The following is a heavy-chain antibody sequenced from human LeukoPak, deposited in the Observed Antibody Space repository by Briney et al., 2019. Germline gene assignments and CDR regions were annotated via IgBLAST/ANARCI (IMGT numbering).Heavy chain of an antibody. CDR1: GFTFSSYA. D-gene: IGHD6-13*01. Sequence: PGRSLRLSCAASGFTFSSYAMHWVRQAPGKGLEWVAVISYDGSNKYYADSVKGRFTISRDNSKNTLYLQMNRLRAEDTAVYYCARGGAAAAHLGIEYFQHWGQGTMVTVSS. J-gene: IGHJ1*01. CDR2: ISYDGSNK. CDR3: ARGGAAAAHLGIEYFQH. V-gene: IGHV3-30*04.